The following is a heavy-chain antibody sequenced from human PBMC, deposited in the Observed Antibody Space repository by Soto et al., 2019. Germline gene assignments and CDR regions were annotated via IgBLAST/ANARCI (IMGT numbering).Heavy chain of an antibody. CDR3: ARTVKYYFDY. CDR1: GGSISSYD. J-gene: IGHJ4*02. CDR2: IYYSGST. D-gene: IGHD4-17*01. Sequence: SETLCLTCTVSGGSISSYDWSWVRQPPGKGLEWIGYIYYSGSTNYNPSLKSRVTISVDTSKNQFSLKLSSVTAADTAVYYCARTVKYYFDYWGQGTLVTVSS. V-gene: IGHV4-59*01.